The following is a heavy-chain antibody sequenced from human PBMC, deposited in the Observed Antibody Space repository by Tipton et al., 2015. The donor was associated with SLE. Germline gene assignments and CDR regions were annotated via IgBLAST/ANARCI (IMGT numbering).Heavy chain of an antibody. J-gene: IGHJ2*01. V-gene: IGHV3-23*03. CDR3: AKTRDGDAYWYFDL. CDR2: IYGGGTT. D-gene: IGHD4-17*01. Sequence: SLRLSCAASRFSFRSYTMNWVRQAPGKGLEWVSTIYGGGTTYYADSVKGRFTISRDNSKNTLYLEMNSLRPEDTAVYYCAKTRDGDAYWYFDLWGRGTLVTVSS. CDR1: RFSFRSYT.